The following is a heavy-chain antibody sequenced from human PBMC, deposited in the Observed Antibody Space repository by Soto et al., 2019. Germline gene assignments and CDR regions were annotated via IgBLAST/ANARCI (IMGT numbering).Heavy chain of an antibody. Sequence: SETLSLTCTVSGGSISSSSYYWGWIRQPPGKGLEWIGSIYYSGSTYYNPSIKSRVTISVDTSKNQFSLKLSSVTAADTAVYYCARTPIVVVPAAIGVYYFDYWGQGTLVTVSS. J-gene: IGHJ4*02. V-gene: IGHV4-39*01. CDR1: GGSISSSSYY. D-gene: IGHD2-2*01. CDR2: IYYSGST. CDR3: ARTPIVVVPAAIGVYYFDY.